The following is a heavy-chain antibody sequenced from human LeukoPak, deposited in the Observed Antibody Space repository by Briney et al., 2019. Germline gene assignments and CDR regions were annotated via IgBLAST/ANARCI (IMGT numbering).Heavy chain of an antibody. V-gene: IGHV1-46*01. CDR3: ARDLLDSSGLMDY. CDR2: INPSGGST. Sequence: ASVKVSCKASGYTFTSYGISWVRQAPGQGLEWMGIINPSGGSTSYAQKFQGRVTMTRDMSTSTVYMELSSLRSEDTAVYYCARDLLDSSGLMDYWGQGTLVTVSS. J-gene: IGHJ4*02. D-gene: IGHD3-22*01. CDR1: GYTFTSYG.